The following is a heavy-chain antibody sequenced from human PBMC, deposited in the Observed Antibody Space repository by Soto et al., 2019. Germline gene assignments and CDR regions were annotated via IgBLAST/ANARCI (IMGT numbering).Heavy chain of an antibody. CDR3: ARGGYYGDFEFDY. V-gene: IGHV3-21*01. CDR1: GFTFSSYS. D-gene: IGHD4-17*01. Sequence: GGSLRLSCAASGFTFSSYSMNWVRQAPGKGLEWVSSISSSSSYIYYADSVKGRFTISRDNAKNSLYLQMNSLRAEDTAVYYCARGGYYGDFEFDYWGQGTLVTVSS. CDR2: ISSSSSYI. J-gene: IGHJ4*02.